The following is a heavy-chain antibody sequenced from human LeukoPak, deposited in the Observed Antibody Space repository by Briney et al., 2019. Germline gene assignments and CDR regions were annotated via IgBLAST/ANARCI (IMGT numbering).Heavy chain of an antibody. D-gene: IGHD2-21*02. V-gene: IGHV5-51*01. CDR1: GYSFTRYW. Sequence: GESLKISCKVSGYSFTRYWIGWVRQMPGKGLEWMGIIYPGDSDTRYSPSFQGQVTISADKSISTAYLQWSSLKASDTAMYYCACGGDRPQDAFDIWGQGTMVTVSS. J-gene: IGHJ3*02. CDR2: IYPGDSDT. CDR3: ACGGDRPQDAFDI.